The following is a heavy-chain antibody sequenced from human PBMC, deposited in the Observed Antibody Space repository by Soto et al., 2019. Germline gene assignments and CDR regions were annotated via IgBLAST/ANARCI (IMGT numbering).Heavy chain of an antibody. Sequence: QVQLQESGPGLVKPSETLSLTCTVSGGSISSYYWSWIRQPPGKGLEWIGYIYYSGSTNYNPSLKSRVTISVDTSKNQFSLKLSSVTAADTAVYYCARGGVSLDLDYWGQGTLVTVSS. D-gene: IGHD3-3*01. CDR3: ARGGVSLDLDY. V-gene: IGHV4-59*01. CDR1: GGSISSYY. J-gene: IGHJ4*02. CDR2: IYYSGST.